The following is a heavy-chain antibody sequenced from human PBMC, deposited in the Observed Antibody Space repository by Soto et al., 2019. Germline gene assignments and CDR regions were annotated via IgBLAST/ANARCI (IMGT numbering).Heavy chain of an antibody. J-gene: IGHJ1*01. CDR1: GGSFSGYY. CDR2: INHCGST. Sequence: SETLSLTCAVSGGSFSGYYWSWIRQPPGKGLEWIGEINHCGSTHYNPSLESRVTISLDTSKNHFSLKLSSVTAADTAVYYCERHGANSGRYSEYFQHWGPDYLVTVSS. D-gene: IGHD1-26*01. V-gene: IGHV4-34*01. CDR3: ERHGANSGRYSEYFQH.